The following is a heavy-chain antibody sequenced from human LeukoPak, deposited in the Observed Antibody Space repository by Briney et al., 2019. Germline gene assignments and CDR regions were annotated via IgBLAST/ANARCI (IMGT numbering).Heavy chain of an antibody. CDR1: GGSISSYY. D-gene: IGHD2-2*01. V-gene: IGHV4-59*08. Sequence: SETLSLTCTVSGGSISSYYWSWIRQPPGKGLEGIGYIYYSGSTNYNPSLKSRGTISVDTSKNQFSLKLSSVTAADTAVYYCARHTAAMSNYYYGMDVWGQGTTVTISS. J-gene: IGHJ6*02. CDR2: IYYSGST. CDR3: ARHTAAMSNYYYGMDV.